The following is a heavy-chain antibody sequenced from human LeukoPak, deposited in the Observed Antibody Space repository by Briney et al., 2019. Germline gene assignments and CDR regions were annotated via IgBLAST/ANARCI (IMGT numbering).Heavy chain of an antibody. CDR2: ISSSGSTI. J-gene: IGHJ6*04. V-gene: IGHV3-48*03. CDR3: AELGITMIGGV. D-gene: IGHD3-10*02. Sequence: GGSLRLSCAASGFTFYTYAMSWVRQAPGKGLEWVSYISSSGSTIYYADSVKGRFTISRDNAKNSLYLQMNSLRAEDTAVYYCAELGITMIGGVWGKGTTVTISS. CDR1: GFTFYTYA.